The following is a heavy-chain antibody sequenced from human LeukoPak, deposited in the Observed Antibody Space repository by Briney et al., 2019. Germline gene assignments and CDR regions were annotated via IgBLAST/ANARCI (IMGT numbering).Heavy chain of an antibody. Sequence: GGSLRLSCAASGFTFSSYWMHWVRQAPGKGLVWVSRINGDGSTKSYADSVRGRFTISRDNAANTLYLQMNSLRAEDTALYYCVKGRSPYFGAFDMWGQGIMVTVAS. CDR3: VKGRSPYFGAFDM. D-gene: IGHD2/OR15-2a*01. CDR2: INGDGSTK. J-gene: IGHJ3*02. CDR1: GFTFSSYW. V-gene: IGHV3-74*01.